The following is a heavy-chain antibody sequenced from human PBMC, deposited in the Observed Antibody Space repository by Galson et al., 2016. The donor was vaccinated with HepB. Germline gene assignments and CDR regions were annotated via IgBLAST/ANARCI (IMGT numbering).Heavy chain of an antibody. CDR1: GFTFSDYA. V-gene: IGHV3-23*01. J-gene: IGHJ4*02. CDR2: ISGSGGST. CDR3: VKRRDPFDY. Sequence: SLRLSCAASGFTFSDYAMSWVRQAPGKGLAWVSAISGSGGSTYYADSVKGRFSISRDNSKNTLYLQMNSLRAEDTAVYYCVKRRDPFDYWGQGTLVTASS.